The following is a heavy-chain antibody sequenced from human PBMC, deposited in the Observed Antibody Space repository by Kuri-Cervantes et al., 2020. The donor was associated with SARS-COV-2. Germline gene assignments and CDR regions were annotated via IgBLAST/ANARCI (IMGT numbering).Heavy chain of an antibody. J-gene: IGHJ4*02. V-gene: IGHV3-66*01. CDR2: IYSGGST. CDR3: ARDPYPHYYGSGTDGGY. Sequence: GESLKISCAASGFTVSSNYMSWVRQAPGKGLEWVSVIYSGGSTYYADSVKGRFTISRDNSKNTLYLQMNSLRAEDTAVYYCARDPYPHYYGSGTDGGYWGQGTLVTVSS. CDR1: GFTVSSNY. D-gene: IGHD3-10*01.